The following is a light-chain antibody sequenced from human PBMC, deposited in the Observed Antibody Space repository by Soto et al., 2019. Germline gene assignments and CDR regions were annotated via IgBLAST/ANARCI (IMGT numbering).Light chain of an antibody. CDR3: QHYNDWRSLT. V-gene: IGKV3-15*01. CDR1: QSVSRH. J-gene: IGKJ4*01. CDR2: DAS. Sequence: EIVMTQSPATLSVSPGERATLSCRASQSVSRHLAWYQQRPGQAPRLLIYDASTRATGIPARFSGSGSGTEFTLTLSSLQSEDFAVYYGQHYNDWRSLTFGGGTKVEI.